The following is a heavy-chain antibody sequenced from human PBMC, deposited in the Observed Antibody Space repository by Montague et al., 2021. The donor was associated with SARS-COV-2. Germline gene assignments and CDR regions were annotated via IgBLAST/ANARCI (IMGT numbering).Heavy chain of an antibody. D-gene: IGHD1-26*01. CDR2: IDWDDDK. CDR1: GFSLTTSAMC. Sequence: VKTTQALTLTCTFSGFSLTTSAMCVSWIRQPPGKAPEWLARIDWDDDKHYNASLKTRLTISKDTSKNHVVLTMTNMDPVDTGTYYCARSGQPAGNYAPLGYYGLDVWGRGTTVIVSS. CDR3: ARSGQPAGNYAPLGYYGLDV. J-gene: IGHJ6*02. V-gene: IGHV2-70*11.